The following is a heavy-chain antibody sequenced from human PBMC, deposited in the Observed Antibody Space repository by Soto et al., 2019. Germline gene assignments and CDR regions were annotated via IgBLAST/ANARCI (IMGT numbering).Heavy chain of an antibody. Sequence: LRLSCAASGFMFENYAMIWVRQAPGKGLEWVATVRGDSYGAYYADSVRGRFIISRDNSKNTMSLQLNSLRDDDTAIYYCAKGKSENGVDWLDPWGPGTLVTVSS. V-gene: IGHV3-23*01. CDR3: AKGKSENGVDWLDP. CDR2: VRGDSYGA. J-gene: IGHJ5*02. CDR1: GFMFENYA. D-gene: IGHD2-8*01.